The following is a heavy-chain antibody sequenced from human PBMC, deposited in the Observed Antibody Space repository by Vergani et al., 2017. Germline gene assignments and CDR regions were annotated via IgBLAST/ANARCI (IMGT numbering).Heavy chain of an antibody. J-gene: IGHJ6*02. D-gene: IGHD3-22*01. CDR1: GFTFSDYY. Sequence: QVQLVESGGGLVKPGGSLRLSCAASGFTFSDYYMSWIRQAPGKGLEWVSYISSSSSYTNYADSVKGRFTISRDNAKNSLYLQMKSLRAEDTAVYYCARDRYYEIYGMDVWGQGTTVTVSS. CDR2: ISSSSSYT. CDR3: ARDRYYEIYGMDV. V-gene: IGHV3-11*06.